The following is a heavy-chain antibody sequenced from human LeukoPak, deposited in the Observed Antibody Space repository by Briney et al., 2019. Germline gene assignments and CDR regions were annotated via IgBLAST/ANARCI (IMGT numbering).Heavy chain of an antibody. CDR2: IYYSGST. D-gene: IGHD4-23*01. Sequence: SSYAMSWVRQAPGKGLEWIGSIYYSGSTYYNPSLKSRVTISVDTSKNQFSLKLSSVTAADTAVYYCARHTDYGGTYCFDYWGQGTLVTVSS. CDR3: ARHTDYGGTYCFDY. V-gene: IGHV4-39*01. J-gene: IGHJ4*02. CDR1: SSYA.